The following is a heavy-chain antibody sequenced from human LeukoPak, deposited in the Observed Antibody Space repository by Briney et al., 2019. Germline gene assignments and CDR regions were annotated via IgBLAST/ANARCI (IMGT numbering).Heavy chain of an antibody. Sequence: GGSPRLSCAASGFIFSSYAMSWVRQAPGKGLEWVSAISGSGGSTYYADSVKGRFTISRDNSKNTLYLQMNSLRAEDTAVYYCAKHSGSQYYFDYWGQGTLVTVSS. J-gene: IGHJ4*02. CDR1: GFIFSSYA. D-gene: IGHD1-26*01. CDR3: AKHSGSQYYFDY. CDR2: ISGSGGST. V-gene: IGHV3-23*01.